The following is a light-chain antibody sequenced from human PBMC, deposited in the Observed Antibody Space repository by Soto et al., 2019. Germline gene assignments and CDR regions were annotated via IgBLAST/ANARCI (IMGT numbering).Light chain of an antibody. CDR1: SSDVGGYNY. J-gene: IGLJ2*01. CDR2: EVS. V-gene: IGLV2-14*01. Sequence: QSALTQPASVSGSPGQSITISCTGTSSDVGGYNYVSWYQQYPGKAPKLMIYEVSNRPSGVSNRFSGSKSDNTASLPISGLQAEDGDDHYLSSPTSRSTHVEFGGGTKLTVL. CDR3: SSPTSRSTHVE.